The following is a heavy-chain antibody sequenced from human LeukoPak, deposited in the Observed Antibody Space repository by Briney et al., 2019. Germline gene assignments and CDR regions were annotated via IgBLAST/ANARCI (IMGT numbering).Heavy chain of an antibody. J-gene: IGHJ4*02. D-gene: IGHD2-2*02. V-gene: IGHV4-61*01. CDR2: IYYSGST. Sequence: PSETLSLTCTVSGGSVSSGSYYWSWIRQPPGKGLEWIGYIYYSGSTNYNPSLKSRVTISVDTSKNQFSLKLSSVTAADTAVYYCAREAIYPDYWGQGTLVTVSP. CDR1: GGSVSSGSYY. CDR3: AREAIYPDY.